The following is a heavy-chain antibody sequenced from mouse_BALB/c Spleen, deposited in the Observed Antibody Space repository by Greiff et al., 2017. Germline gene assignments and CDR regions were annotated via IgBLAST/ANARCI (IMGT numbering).Heavy chain of an antibody. CDR3: ARSSYYYGSVQAWFAY. CDR2: INPSTGYT. D-gene: IGHD1-1*01. CDR1: GYAFSSSW. J-gene: IGHJ3*01. Sequence: VQLQQSGPELVKPGASVKISCKASGYAFSSSWMNWVKQRPGQGLEWIGYINPSTGYTEYNQKFKDKATLTADKSSSTAYMQLSSLTSEDSAVYYCARSSYYYGSVQAWFAYWGQGTLVTVSA. V-gene: IGHV1S26*01.